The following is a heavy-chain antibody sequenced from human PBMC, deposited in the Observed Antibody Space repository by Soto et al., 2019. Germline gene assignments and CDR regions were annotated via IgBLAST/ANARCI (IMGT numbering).Heavy chain of an antibody. Sequence: YETLSLTYTVSSYSISSGNNWGWIRQPPGKGLEWIGSIYHSGSTYYNPSLKSRVAIAVDTSKNQFSLKLSSVTAADTAVYYCAGLVDYYDSSGYHPEYFQHWGQGTLVTVS. J-gene: IGHJ1*01. V-gene: IGHV4-38-2*02. CDR3: AGLVDYYDSSGYHPEYFQH. D-gene: IGHD3-22*01. CDR2: IYHSGST. CDR1: SYSISSGNN.